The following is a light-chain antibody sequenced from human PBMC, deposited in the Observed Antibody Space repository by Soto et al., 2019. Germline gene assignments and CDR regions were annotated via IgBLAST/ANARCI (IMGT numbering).Light chain of an antibody. Sequence: EIVLTQCPGTLSLSPGDRATLSCEASHSVNNNYLAWYQHKPGQAHRLLIYGASSRATGIADLFSGSGSGTDFSLTISRLEPADFAVYHCQQDDTSLPYTFGGGTTVEIK. CDR2: GAS. CDR1: HSVNNNY. J-gene: IGKJ4*01. V-gene: IGKV3-20*01. CDR3: QQDDTSLPYT.